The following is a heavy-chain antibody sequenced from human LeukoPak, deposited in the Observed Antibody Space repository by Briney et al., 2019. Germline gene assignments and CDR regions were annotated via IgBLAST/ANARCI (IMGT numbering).Heavy chain of an antibody. CDR2: IYTSGST. D-gene: IGHD6-13*01. CDR1: SGSISSYY. Sequence: SETLSLTCSVSSGSISSYYWSWIRQPAGKGLEWLGRIYTSGSTSYNPSLKSRVTMSVDPSKNQFSLNLSSVTAADTAIYYCARYSSTWAYWFDPWGQGTLVTVSS. J-gene: IGHJ5*02. V-gene: IGHV4-4*07. CDR3: ARYSSTWAYWFDP.